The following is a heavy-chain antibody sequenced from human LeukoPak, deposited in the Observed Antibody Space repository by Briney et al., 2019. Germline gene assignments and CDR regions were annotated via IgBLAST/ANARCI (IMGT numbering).Heavy chain of an antibody. J-gene: IGHJ4*02. D-gene: IGHD3-3*01. CDR1: GYTFTSYD. CDR3: ARGGYYDFWSGYYSYYFDY. V-gene: IGHV1-8*01. Sequence: GASVKVSCKASGYTFTSYDINWVRQATGQGLEWMGWMNPNSGNTGYAQKFQGRATMTRNTSISTAYMELSSLRSEDTAVYYCARGGYYDFWSGYYSYYFDYWGQGTLVTVSS. CDR2: MNPNSGNT.